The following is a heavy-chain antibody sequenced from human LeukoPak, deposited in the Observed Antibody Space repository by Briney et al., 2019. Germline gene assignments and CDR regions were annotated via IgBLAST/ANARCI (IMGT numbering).Heavy chain of an antibody. CDR3: AREMRYQLHAFDI. CDR2: IAYSGDT. Sequence: SETLSLTCTVSGGSINNYYWSWIRPPPGKGLEWIGYIAYSGDTNYNPSLKSRVTISLDTSKNQFSLNLNSKTAADTAVHYCAREMRYQLHAFDIWGQGTMVAVSS. J-gene: IGHJ3*02. D-gene: IGHD2-2*01. CDR1: GGSINNYY. V-gene: IGHV4-59*01.